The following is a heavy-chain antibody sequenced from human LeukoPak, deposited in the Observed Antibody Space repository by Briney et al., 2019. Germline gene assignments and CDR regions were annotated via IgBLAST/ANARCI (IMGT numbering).Heavy chain of an antibody. J-gene: IGHJ5*02. CDR2: ITSDSSYV. CDR1: GFTFSSYN. D-gene: IGHD3-10*01. Sequence: GGSLRLSCAASGFTFSSYNMNWVRQAPGKGLEWVSSITSDSSYVFYADSVKGRFTISRDNAENSLYLQMNSLRAEDTAVYYCVRDLWFGEGASWGQGTLVTVSS. CDR3: VRDLWFGEGAS. V-gene: IGHV3-21*01.